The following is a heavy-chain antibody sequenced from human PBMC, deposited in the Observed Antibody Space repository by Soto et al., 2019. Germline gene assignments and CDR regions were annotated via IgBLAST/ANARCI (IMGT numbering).Heavy chain of an antibody. D-gene: IGHD3-10*01. CDR1: GGSFSGYY. J-gene: IGHJ4*02. CDR2: INHSGST. V-gene: IGHV4-34*01. Sequence: PSETLSLTCAVYGGSFSGYYWSWIRQPPGKGLEWIGEINHSGSTDYNPSLKSRVTISVDTSKNQFSLKLSSVTAADTAVYYCARVITLVPFDHWGQGTLVTVSS. CDR3: ARVITLVPFDH.